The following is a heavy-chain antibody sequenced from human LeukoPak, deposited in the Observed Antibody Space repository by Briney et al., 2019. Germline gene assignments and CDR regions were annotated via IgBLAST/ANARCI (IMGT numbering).Heavy chain of an antibody. CDR1: GFTFSNYY. V-gene: IGHV3-11*04. CDR2: ISSSGSTI. D-gene: IGHD2-2*01. Sequence: GGSLRLSCAASGFTFSNYYMNWIRQAPGKGLEWVSYISSSGSTIYYADSVKGRFTISRDNAKDSLYLQMNSLRAEDTAVYYCASPPTASCSTISCCDRNEDYWGQGTLVTVSS. J-gene: IGHJ4*02. CDR3: ASPPTASCSTISCCDRNEDY.